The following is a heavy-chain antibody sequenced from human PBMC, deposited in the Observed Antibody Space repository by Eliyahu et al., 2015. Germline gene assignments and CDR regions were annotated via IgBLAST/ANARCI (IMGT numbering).Heavy chain of an antibody. Sequence: EVQLTESGGGLVQPGGSLRLTCXASGFNVRDFYXXWVRQIPGKGLECVSFIYGDESPYYLHSVKGRFFISRDNSGFLLHLEMTSLRVEDTAMYYCARTTTPDQSEGWPIFDKWGQGTLVTVSS. V-gene: IGHV3-66*01. CDR1: GFNVRDFY. CDR2: IYGDESP. J-gene: IGHJ4*02. D-gene: IGHD6-19*01. CDR3: ARTTTPDQSEGWPIFDK.